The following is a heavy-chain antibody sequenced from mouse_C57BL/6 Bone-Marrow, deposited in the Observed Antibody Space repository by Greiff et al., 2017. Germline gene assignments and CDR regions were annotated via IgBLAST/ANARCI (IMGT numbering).Heavy chain of an antibody. Sequence: VQLQQSGAELARPGASVKLSCKASGYTFTSYGISWVKQRTGQGLEWIGEIYPRSGNTYYNEKFKGKATLTADKSSSTAYMELRSLTSEDSAVYYCATMVTTTGFAYWGQGTLVTVSA. J-gene: IGHJ3*01. D-gene: IGHD2-2*01. V-gene: IGHV1-81*01. CDR2: IYPRSGNT. CDR3: ATMVTTTGFAY. CDR1: GYTFTSYG.